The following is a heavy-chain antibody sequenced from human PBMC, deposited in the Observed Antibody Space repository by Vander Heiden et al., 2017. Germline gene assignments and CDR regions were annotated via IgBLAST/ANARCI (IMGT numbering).Heavy chain of an antibody. CDR2: ITGSSSSI. J-gene: IGHJ4*02. V-gene: IGHV3-21*01. D-gene: IGHD5-12*01. CDR1: GFTFGGYG. Sequence: LVESGRGLVKPGGSLRLSCSASGFTFGGYGMNWVRQAPGKGLEWVSSITGSSSSIYYADSVRGRFTISRDNAKNSLYLQMNSLRAEDTAVYYCARDRDSGYDRKFDYWGQGTLVTVSS. CDR3: ARDRDSGYDRKFDY.